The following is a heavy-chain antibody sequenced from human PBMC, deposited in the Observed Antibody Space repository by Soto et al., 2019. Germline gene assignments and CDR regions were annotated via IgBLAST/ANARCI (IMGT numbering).Heavy chain of an antibody. D-gene: IGHD4-4*01. J-gene: IGHJ6*02. CDR3: ISNMDV. Sequence: SQTLSLTCAISGDSVSSNSAAWNWIRQSPSRGLEWLGRTFYRSKWYSDSAVSVKSRIIINPDTLYLQMNSLETEDTAVYYCISNMDVWGQGTTVTVSS. CDR2: TFYRSKWYS. CDR1: GDSVSSNSAA. V-gene: IGHV6-1*01.